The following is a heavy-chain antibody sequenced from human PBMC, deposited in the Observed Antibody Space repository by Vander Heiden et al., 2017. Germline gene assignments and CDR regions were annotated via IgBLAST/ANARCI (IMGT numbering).Heavy chain of an antibody. CDR2: ISWNSGSI. J-gene: IGHJ4*02. CDR1: GFTFDDYA. CDR3: AKDIGDYGAMDY. D-gene: IGHD4-17*01. V-gene: IGHV3-9*01. Sequence: EVQLVESGGGLVQSGRSLRLSCAASGFTFDDYAMHWVRQAPGKGLEWVSGISWNSGSIGYADSVKGRFTISRDNAKNSLYLQMNSLRAEDTALYYCAKDIGDYGAMDYWGQGTLVTVSS.